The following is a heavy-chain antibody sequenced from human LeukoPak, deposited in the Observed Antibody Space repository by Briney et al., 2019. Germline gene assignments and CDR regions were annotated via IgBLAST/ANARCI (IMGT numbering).Heavy chain of an antibody. CDR3: AREYDSKGRFDS. J-gene: IGHJ4*02. D-gene: IGHD3-22*01. Sequence: GGSLRLSCALSGFTFTAHSMNSVRQAPGKGLEWVSFISSDSTYKYYGDSVKGRFNISRDNANGYLQMNSLRAEDTATYHCAREYDSKGRFDSWGQGTLVTVSS. V-gene: IGHV3-21*01. CDR1: GFTFTAHS. CDR2: ISSDSTYK.